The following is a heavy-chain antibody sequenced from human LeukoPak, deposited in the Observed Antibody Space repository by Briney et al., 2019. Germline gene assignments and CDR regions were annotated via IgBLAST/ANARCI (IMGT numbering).Heavy chain of an antibody. CDR3: AGLVGATTVNYYYYMDV. J-gene: IGHJ6*03. D-gene: IGHD1-26*01. Sequence: SQTLSLTCAVSGGSLSGGGSSWSWIRQPPGKGLEWIGNFYQGGNTYYNPSLKSRVTISIDKSRNQFSLKLTSVTAADTAVYYCAGLVGATTVNYYYYMDVWGKGTTVTVSS. V-gene: IGHV4-30-2*02. CDR2: FYQGGNT. CDR1: GGSLSGGGSS.